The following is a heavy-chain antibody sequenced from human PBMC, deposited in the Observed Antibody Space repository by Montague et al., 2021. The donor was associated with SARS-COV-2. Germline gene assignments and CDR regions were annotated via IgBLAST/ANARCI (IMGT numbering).Heavy chain of an antibody. CDR2: INYSGIT. Sequence: SETLSLTCTVSGGSISSDYWSWIRQPPGKGLEWIGYINYSGITTYNPSLQSRVTISVDTSKNQFSLKLSSVTAADTAVYYCARGGDMNWFDPWGQGTLVTVSS. D-gene: IGHD2-21*01. CDR3: ARGGDMNWFDP. J-gene: IGHJ5*02. V-gene: IGHV4-59*01. CDR1: GGSISSDY.